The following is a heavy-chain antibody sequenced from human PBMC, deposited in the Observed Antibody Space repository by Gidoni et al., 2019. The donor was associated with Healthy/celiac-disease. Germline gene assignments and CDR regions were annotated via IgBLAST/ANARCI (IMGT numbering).Heavy chain of an antibody. CDR2: IKQDGSEK. CDR1: GFTFSSYW. V-gene: IGHV3-7*01. Sequence: EVQLVESGGGLVQPGESLRLSCAASGFTFSSYWMSWVRQAPGKGLEWVANIKQDGSEKYYVDSVKGRFTISRDNAKNSLYLQMNSLRAEDTAVYYCARVDCSGGSCRAHYYYGMDVWGQGTTVTVSS. D-gene: IGHD2-15*01. CDR3: ARVDCSGGSCRAHYYYGMDV. J-gene: IGHJ6*02.